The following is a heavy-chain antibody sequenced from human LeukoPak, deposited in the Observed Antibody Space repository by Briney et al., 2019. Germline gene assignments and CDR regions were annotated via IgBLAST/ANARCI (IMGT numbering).Heavy chain of an antibody. CDR1: GGSISSYY. V-gene: IGHV4-59*08. CDR2: IYYSGST. CDR3: ARGTIAADDYYYMDV. D-gene: IGHD6-13*01. Sequence: ASETLSLTCTVSGGSISSYYWSWIRQPPGKGLEWIGYIYYSGSTNYNPSLKSRVIISVDTSKNHFSLKLSSVTAADTAVYYCARGTIAADDYYYMDVWGKGTTVTISS. J-gene: IGHJ6*03.